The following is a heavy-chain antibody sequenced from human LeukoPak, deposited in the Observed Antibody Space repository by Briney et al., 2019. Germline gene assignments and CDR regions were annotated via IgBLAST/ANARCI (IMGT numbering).Heavy chain of an antibody. J-gene: IGHJ6*02. Sequence: SETLSLTSTLSLGSPTSGIHYSSSIRQPPGDGLEWHVYIYYRVITNYNPSLKSRVTISVDTSKNQFSLKLSSVTAADTAVYYCARDSNPLDFSGSYYSYYYYYGMDVWGQGTTVTVSS. CDR2: IYYRVIT. V-gene: IGHV4-61*01. CDR1: LGSPTSGIHY. CDR3: ARDSNPLDFSGSYYSYYYYYGMDV. D-gene: IGHD3-10*01.